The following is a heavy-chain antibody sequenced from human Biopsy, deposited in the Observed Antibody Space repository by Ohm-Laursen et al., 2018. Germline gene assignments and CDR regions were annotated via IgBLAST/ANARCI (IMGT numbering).Heavy chain of an antibody. CDR3: ARHSLDDFWSGAHYYFDY. CDR2: VYYSGST. V-gene: IGHV4-39*01. D-gene: IGHD3-3*01. CDR1: GGSISSRNHY. J-gene: IGHJ4*02. Sequence: TLSLTCCVSGGSISSRNHYWGWLRQPPGKGLEWIGHVYYSGSTFYNSSLESRVTVSVDTSKNQLHLRLTSMSASDTSVYYFARHSLDDFWSGAHYYFDYWGQGTLVTVSS.